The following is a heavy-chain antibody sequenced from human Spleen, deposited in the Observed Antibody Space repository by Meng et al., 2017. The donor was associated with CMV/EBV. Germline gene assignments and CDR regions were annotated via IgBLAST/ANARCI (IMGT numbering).Heavy chain of an antibody. Sequence: VPLQHGAAGLCNSTATLSLPCAVDGGALRGYYWSLIRQPPGKGLESIEETNHSGSTNYHPSLTRRVTISVDTSKNQFSLKLSSVTAADTAVYYCARGGSMAIFGVVPPYFDYWGQGTLFTVSS. D-gene: IGHD3-3*01. CDR1: GGALRGYY. CDR3: ARGGSMAIFGVVPPYFDY. V-gene: IGHV4-34*01. J-gene: IGHJ4*02. CDR2: TNHSGST.